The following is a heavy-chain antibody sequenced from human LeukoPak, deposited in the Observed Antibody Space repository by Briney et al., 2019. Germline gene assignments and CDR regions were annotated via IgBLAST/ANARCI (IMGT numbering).Heavy chain of an antibody. V-gene: IGHV4-59*12. CDR3: ARGSPYYYYGMDV. Sequence: SETLSLTCTVSGGSIGTYYWSWIRQPPGKGLEWIGFIYYSGSTSYNPSLKSRVTISVDRSKNQFSLKLSSVTAADTAVYYCARGSPYYYYGMDVWGQGTTVTVSS. CDR1: GGSIGTYY. J-gene: IGHJ6*02. CDR2: IYYSGST.